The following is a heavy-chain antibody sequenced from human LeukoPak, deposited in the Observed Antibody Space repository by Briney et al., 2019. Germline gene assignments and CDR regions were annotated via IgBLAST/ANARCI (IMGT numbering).Heavy chain of an antibody. D-gene: IGHD2-15*01. Sequence: SETLSLTCAVYGGSFSGYYWSWIRQPPGKGLEWIGEINHSGSTNYNPSLKSRVTISVDTSKNQFSLKLTSVTAADTAVYYCARDEGPPRYCSGGSCYSGWYWFDPWGQGTLVTVSS. CDR2: INHSGST. CDR3: ARDEGPPRYCSGGSCYSGWYWFDP. J-gene: IGHJ5*02. CDR1: GGSFSGYY. V-gene: IGHV4-34*01.